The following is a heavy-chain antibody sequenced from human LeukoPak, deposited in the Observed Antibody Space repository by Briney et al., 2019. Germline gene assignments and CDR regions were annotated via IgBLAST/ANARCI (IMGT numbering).Heavy chain of an antibody. D-gene: IGHD3-22*01. V-gene: IGHV3-21*06. CDR3: TRIVYYSDSIGYALDH. J-gene: IGHJ4*02. CDR2: ISSSNKYI. CDR1: GFTFSNYS. Sequence: GGSLRLSCAGSGFTFSNYSMNWVRQAPGKGLEWVSSISSSNKYIFYADSVKGRFTISRDDAKSSVSLQMNSLRAEDTAVYYCTRIVYYSDSIGYALDHWGQGILVTVSS.